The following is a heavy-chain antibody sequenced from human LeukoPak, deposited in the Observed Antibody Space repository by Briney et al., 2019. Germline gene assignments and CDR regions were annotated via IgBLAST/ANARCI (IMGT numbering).Heavy chain of an antibody. J-gene: IGHJ3*02. Sequence: SETLSLTCTVSGDSISSSSYCWDWIRQPPGKGLEWIGNIYNSANTHYNPSLKTRITMSVDTSKSQFSLKLNSVTAADTGIYYCARHSRSAYTGYENAFDIWGQGTMVTVSS. CDR2: IYNSANT. CDR3: ARHSRSAYTGYENAFDI. D-gene: IGHD5-12*01. V-gene: IGHV4-39*01. CDR1: GDSISSSSYC.